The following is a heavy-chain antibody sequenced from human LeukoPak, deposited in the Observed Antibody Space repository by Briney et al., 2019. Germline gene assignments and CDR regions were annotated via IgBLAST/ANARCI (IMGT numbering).Heavy chain of an antibody. V-gene: IGHV4-61*02. CDR2: IYTSGST. D-gene: IGHD2-15*01. Sequence: SETLSLTCTVSAGSISSGNYYWSWIRQPAGKGLEWIGRIYTSGSTNYNPSLKSRVTISVDTSKNRFSLKLSSVTAADTAVYYCAREPRLLRNWFDTWGQGTLVTVSS. CDR1: AGSISSGNYY. J-gene: IGHJ5*02. CDR3: AREPRLLRNWFDT.